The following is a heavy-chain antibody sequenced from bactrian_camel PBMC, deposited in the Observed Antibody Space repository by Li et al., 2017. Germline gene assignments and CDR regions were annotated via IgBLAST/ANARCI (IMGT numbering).Heavy chain of an antibody. CDR2: IYPDGSST. J-gene: IGHJ4*01. Sequence: QVQLVESGGGLVQPGGSLRLFCAASGFTFSDYGMNWVRQAPGKGLEWVSAIYPDGSSTLYADSVRGRFTLSRDNAKNTMWLQMNSLKAEDTAVYYCAARGPRSPSP. CDR1: GFTFSDYG. V-gene: IGHV3S6*01.